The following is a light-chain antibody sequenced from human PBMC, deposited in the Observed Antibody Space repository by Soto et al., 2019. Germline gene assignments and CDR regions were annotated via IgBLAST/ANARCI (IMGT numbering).Light chain of an antibody. CDR1: QDISNY. CDR3: QQYANLPPFT. J-gene: IGKJ3*01. V-gene: IGKV1-33*01. CDR2: DAS. Sequence: DIQMTQSPSSLSASVGDRVTITCQASQDISNYLNWYQQKPGKAPKLLIYDASNLETGDPSRFSGSGSGTDFTFTISSLQPEDIATYYCQQYANLPPFTFGPGTKVDIK.